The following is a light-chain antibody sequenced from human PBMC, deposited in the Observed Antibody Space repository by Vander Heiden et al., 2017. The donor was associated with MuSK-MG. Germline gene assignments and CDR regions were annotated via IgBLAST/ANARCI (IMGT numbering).Light chain of an antibody. CDR2: EVS. V-gene: IGLV2-14*01. J-gene: IGLJ2*01. CDR3: SSYTSSSTLV. Sequence: SALTPPASLSGSPGQPITHPCPGTSSNIDYSYVAWYQQHPGKAPKLMIFEVSNRPSGVSNRFSGAKSGNTAALDISGLQAEDEADYYCSSYTSSSTLVFGGGTNLTVL. CDR1: SSNIDYSY.